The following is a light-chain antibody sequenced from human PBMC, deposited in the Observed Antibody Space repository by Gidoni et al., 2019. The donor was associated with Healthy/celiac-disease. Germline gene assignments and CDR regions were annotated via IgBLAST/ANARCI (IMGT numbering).Light chain of an antibody. CDR1: QSVSSSY. Sequence: EMVLTQSPGTLSLSPGERATLSCRASQSVSSSYLAWYQQKPGQAPRLLIYGASSRATGIPDRFSGSGSGTDFTLTISRLEPEDFAVYYCQQYGSSPRGFGGXTKVEIK. CDR3: QQYGSSPRG. J-gene: IGKJ4*01. V-gene: IGKV3-20*01. CDR2: GAS.